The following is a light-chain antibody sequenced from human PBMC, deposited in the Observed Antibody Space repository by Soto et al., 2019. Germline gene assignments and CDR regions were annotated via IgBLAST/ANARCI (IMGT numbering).Light chain of an antibody. J-gene: IGKJ1*01. Sequence: DIVMTQSPDSLAVSLGERATINCKSSQSVLYSSNNKNYLAWYQQKPGQPPKLLIYWASTRESGVPDRFCGSGSGKDFSLTIGRLQAEDVAVYYCQQYYSTPWTFGQGTKVEIK. CDR3: QQYYSTPWT. CDR2: WAS. CDR1: QSVLYSSNNKNY. V-gene: IGKV4-1*01.